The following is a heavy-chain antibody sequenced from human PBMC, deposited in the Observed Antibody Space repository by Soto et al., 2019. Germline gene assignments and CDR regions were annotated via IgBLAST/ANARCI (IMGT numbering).Heavy chain of an antibody. Sequence: GSLSLTCTVSGGSVSSSSYYWGWIRQPPGKGLEWIGSIYYSGSTHYNPSLKSRVTISVDTSKNQFSLKMSSVTAADTAVYYCARLRSSVGGMDVWGQGTTVTVSS. V-gene: IGHV4-39*01. D-gene: IGHD1-26*01. CDR3: ARLRSSVGGMDV. CDR1: GGSVSSSSYY. J-gene: IGHJ6*02. CDR2: IYYSGST.